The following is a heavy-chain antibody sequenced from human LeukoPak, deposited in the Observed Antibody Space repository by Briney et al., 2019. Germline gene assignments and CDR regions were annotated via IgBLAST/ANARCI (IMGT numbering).Heavy chain of an antibody. CDR1: GYSFTSYW. CDR2: IYPGDSDT. V-gene: IGHV5-51*01. D-gene: IGHD2-15*01. Sequence: GESLKISCKGSGYSFTSYWVGWVRQMPGKGLEWVGIIYPGDSDTRYSPSFQGQVTISADKSISTAYLQWSSLKASDTAMYYCARSLGYCSGGSCYLGYWGQGTLVTVSS. CDR3: ARSLGYCSGGSCYLGY. J-gene: IGHJ4*02.